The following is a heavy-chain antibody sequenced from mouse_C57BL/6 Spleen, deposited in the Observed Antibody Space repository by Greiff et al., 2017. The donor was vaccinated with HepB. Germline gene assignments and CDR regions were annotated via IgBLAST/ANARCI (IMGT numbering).Heavy chain of an antibody. CDR3: ARHTGTALWYLDV. CDR1: GFTFSSYG. J-gene: IGHJ1*03. V-gene: IGHV5-6*02. D-gene: IGHD4-1*01. CDR2: ISSVGSYT. Sequence: DVKLVESGGDLVKPRGSLKLSCAASGFTFSSYGMSWARQTPDKRLEWVATISSVGSYTYYPDSVKGRFTISRDNAKNTLYLQMSSLKSEDTAMYYCARHTGTALWYLDVWGTGTTVAVSS.